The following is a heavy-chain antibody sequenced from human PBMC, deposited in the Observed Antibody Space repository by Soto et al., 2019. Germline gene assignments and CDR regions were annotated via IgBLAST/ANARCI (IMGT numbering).Heavy chain of an antibody. D-gene: IGHD4-17*01. CDR2: IWWDDDK. V-gene: IGHV2-5*02. CDR1: GFSLSTSGVG. CDR3: ARRLHTTALDY. Sequence: QITLKESGPTLVKPTQTLTLTCTFSGFSLSTSGVGVGWIRQPPGKALEWLALIWWDDDKRYRPSLKSRLTITKDTSKNQVVLTMTNMDPVDTATYYSARRLHTTALDYWGQGTLVTVSS. J-gene: IGHJ4*02.